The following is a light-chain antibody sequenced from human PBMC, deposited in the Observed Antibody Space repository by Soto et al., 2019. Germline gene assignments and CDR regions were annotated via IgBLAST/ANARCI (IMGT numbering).Light chain of an antibody. CDR2: GAS. CDR3: HQRQRWPRT. J-gene: IGKJ1*01. Sequence: EIEMTQSPATLSVSPGERATLSCRASQSVTSAHLAWYRQKVGQAPRLLIYGASNRAAGVPGRFSGSGSGTDFTLTITRLEPEDFAFYYCHQRQRWPRTFGQGTKVDIK. V-gene: IGKV3-11*01. CDR1: QSVTSAH.